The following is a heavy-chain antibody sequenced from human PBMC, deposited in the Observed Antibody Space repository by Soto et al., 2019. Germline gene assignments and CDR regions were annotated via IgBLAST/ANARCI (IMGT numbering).Heavy chain of an antibody. CDR2: IYYSGST. CDR3: ARALGNPESDWFDP. J-gene: IGHJ5*02. V-gene: IGHV4-31*03. D-gene: IGHD6-6*01. Sequence: SETLSLTCTVSGGSISSGGYYWSWIRQHPGKGLEWIGYIYYSGSTYYNPSLKSRVTISVDTSKNQFSLKLSSVTAADTAVYYCARALGNPESDWFDPWGQGTLVTVSS. CDR1: GGSISSGGYY.